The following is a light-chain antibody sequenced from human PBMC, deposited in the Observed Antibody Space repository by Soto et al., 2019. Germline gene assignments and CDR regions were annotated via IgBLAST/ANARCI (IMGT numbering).Light chain of an antibody. CDR1: SSDVGGYNY. V-gene: IGLV2-14*01. CDR3: ALYTSSSTYV. Sequence: QSVLTQPASVSGSPGQSITISCTGTSSDVGGYNYVSWYQQHPGKAPKLMIYEVTNRPSGVPDRFSGSKSGNTASLTISGLQAEDEADYYCALYTSSSTYVFGTGTKATVL. J-gene: IGLJ1*01. CDR2: EVT.